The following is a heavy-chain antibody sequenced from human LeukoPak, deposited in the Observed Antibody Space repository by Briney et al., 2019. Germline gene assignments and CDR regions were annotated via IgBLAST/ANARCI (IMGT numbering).Heavy chain of an antibody. CDR1: GFSFNTYW. CDR2: INSDGSST. D-gene: IGHD6-6*01. CDR3: ARVWSASSNDY. J-gene: IGHJ4*02. Sequence: GGSLRLSCAASGFSFNTYWMYWVRQAPGKRLVWVSRINSDGSSTTYADSVKGRFTVSRDNPKNTLYLQMNSPRVEDTAVYYCARVWSASSNDYWGQGTLVTVSS. V-gene: IGHV3-74*01.